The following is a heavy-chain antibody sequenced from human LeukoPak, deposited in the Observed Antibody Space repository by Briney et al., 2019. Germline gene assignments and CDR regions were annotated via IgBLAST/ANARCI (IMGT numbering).Heavy chain of an antibody. V-gene: IGHV3-30*04. CDR3: AKEVVGIYDPGDY. Sequence: GGSLRLSCAASGFTFSSYAMHWVRQAPGKGLEWVAVISYDGGNKYYADSVKGRFTISRDNSKNTLYLQMNSLRTEDTAVYYCAKEVVGIYDPGDYWGQGTLVTVSS. CDR1: GFTFSSYA. D-gene: IGHD1-26*01. J-gene: IGHJ4*02. CDR2: ISYDGGNK.